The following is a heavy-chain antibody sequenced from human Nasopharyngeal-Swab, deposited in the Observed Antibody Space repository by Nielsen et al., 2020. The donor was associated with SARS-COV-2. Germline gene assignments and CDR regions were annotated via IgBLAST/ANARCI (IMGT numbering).Heavy chain of an antibody. CDR1: GYTFTSYD. D-gene: IGHD2-15*01. Sequence: ASVKVSCKASGYTFTSYDINWVRQATGQGLEWMGWMNPNSGNTGYAQKFQGRVTVTRNTSISIAYMELSSLRSEDTAVYYCAAQPLVVAATGGFDPWGQGTLVTVSS. CDR3: AAQPLVVAATGGFDP. V-gene: IGHV1-8*01. CDR2: MNPNSGNT. J-gene: IGHJ5*02.